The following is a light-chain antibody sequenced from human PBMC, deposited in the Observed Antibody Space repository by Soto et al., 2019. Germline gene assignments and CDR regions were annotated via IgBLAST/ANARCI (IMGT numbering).Light chain of an antibody. V-gene: IGKV3-11*01. Sequence: IVLTQSPATLSLSPGERATLSCRASESVGNYLAWYQEKPGQAPRLLIYDASNWATGIPPRFSGSGSGTDFTLTISSLEPEDFAVYYCQQRSSWPPPTFGGGTKVEI. CDR1: ESVGNY. CDR3: QQRSSWPPPT. J-gene: IGKJ4*01. CDR2: DAS.